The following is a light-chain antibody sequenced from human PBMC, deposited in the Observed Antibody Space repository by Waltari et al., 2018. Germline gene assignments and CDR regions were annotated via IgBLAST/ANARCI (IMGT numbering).Light chain of an antibody. J-gene: IGKJ2*01. Sequence: DIQMTQSPSSLSASVGDRVTITCRASQSISSYLNWYQQKPGKAPKLLIYAAFSLQSGVQSRFSGGGSGTDFTLTISSLQPEDFATYYCQQTYSTPWYTFGQGTKLEIK. CDR3: QQTYSTPWYT. CDR2: AAF. CDR1: QSISSY. V-gene: IGKV1-39*01.